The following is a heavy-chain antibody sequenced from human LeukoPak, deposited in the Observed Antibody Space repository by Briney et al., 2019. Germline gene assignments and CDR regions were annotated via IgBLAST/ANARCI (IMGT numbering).Heavy chain of an antibody. Sequence: SETLSLTCTVSGYSISSGYYWGWIRQPPGKGLEWIGSIYHSGSTYYNPSLKSRVTISVDTSKNQFSLKLSSVTAADTAVYYCARVIPVVVAPNAFDIWDQGTMVTVSS. V-gene: IGHV4-38-2*02. CDR2: IYHSGST. CDR3: ARVIPVVVAPNAFDI. CDR1: GYSISSGYY. J-gene: IGHJ3*02. D-gene: IGHD2-15*01.